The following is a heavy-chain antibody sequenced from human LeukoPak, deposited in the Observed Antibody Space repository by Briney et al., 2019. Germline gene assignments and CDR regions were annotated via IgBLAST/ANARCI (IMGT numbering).Heavy chain of an antibody. V-gene: IGHV4-59*01. CDR1: GDSITSYY. CDR2: IYYSGST. J-gene: IGHJ4*02. D-gene: IGHD1/OR15-1a*01. CDR3: ARKQGDY. Sequence: SETLSLTCTVSGDSITSYYWTWIRQPPGKGLEWIGYIYYSGSTNYNPSLKSRVTISVDTSKNQFSPRLSSVTAADTAVYYCARKQGDYWGQGTLVTVSS.